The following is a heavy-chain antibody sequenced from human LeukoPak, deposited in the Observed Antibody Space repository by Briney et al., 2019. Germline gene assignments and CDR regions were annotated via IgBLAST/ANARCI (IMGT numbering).Heavy chain of an antibody. CDR1: GYTFSNYW. CDR2: INSHWSST. CDR3: AREGRGYSYAFEY. D-gene: IGHD5-18*01. Sequence: PGGTLRLLCACSGYTFSNYWMHWVRHAPGKGLVWVSRINSHWSSTTYADPVKGRFTLSRDNGQNTLYLQMNSLRDEDTAVYYCAREGRGYSYAFEYWGQGTLVTVSS. J-gene: IGHJ4*02. V-gene: IGHV3-74*01.